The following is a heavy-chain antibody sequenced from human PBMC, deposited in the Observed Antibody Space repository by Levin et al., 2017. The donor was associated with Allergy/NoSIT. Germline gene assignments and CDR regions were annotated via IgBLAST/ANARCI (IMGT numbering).Heavy chain of an antibody. J-gene: IGHJ3*02. CDR1: GGTFSSYA. Sequence: KISCKASGGTFSSYAISWVRQAPGQGLEWMGGIIPIFGTANYAQKFQGRVTITADKSTSTAYMELSSLRSEDTAVYYCARWGGREGAYYDYILLCAFDIWGQGTMVTVSS. D-gene: IGHD3-16*01. CDR2: IIPIFGTA. CDR3: ARWGGREGAYYDYILLCAFDI. V-gene: IGHV1-69*06.